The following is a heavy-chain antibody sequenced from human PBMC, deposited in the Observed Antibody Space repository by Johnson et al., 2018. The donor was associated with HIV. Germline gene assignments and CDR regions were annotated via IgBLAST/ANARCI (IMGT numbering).Heavy chain of an antibody. Sequence: VQLVESGGGLVQPGGSLRLSCAASGFTVSSNYMNWVRQAPGKGLEWVSVIYSGGRTYYADSVKGSFTISRDNSKNTLYLQMSSLRVEDTAVYYCARDLVGVVAAAGPVGDASDIWGQGTMVTVSS. V-gene: IGHV3-66*01. CDR2: IYSGGRT. CDR1: GFTVSSNY. J-gene: IGHJ3*02. D-gene: IGHD6-13*01. CDR3: ARDLVGVVAAAGPVGDASDI.